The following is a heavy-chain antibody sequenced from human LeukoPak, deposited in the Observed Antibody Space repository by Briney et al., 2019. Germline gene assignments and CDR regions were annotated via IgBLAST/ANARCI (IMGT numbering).Heavy chain of an antibody. Sequence: YVDSVKGRFTISRDNSKNTLYLQMNSLRAEDTAVYYCAKEDYSSSFDYWGQGTLVTVSS. V-gene: IGHV3-30*02. J-gene: IGHJ4*02. CDR3: AKEDYSSSFDY. D-gene: IGHD4-11*01.